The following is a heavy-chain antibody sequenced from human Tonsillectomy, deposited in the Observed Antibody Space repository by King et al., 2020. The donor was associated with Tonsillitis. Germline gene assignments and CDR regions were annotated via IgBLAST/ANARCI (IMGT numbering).Heavy chain of an antibody. D-gene: IGHD4-17*01. CDR2: IDYSENT. V-gene: IGHV4-39*07. CDR3: ARYYPVTTENFDS. J-gene: IGHJ4*02. CDR1: GGFISSSDYY. Sequence: QLQLQESGPGVARPSETLSLTCTVSGGFISSSDYYWGWIRQPPGKGLEWIGSIDYSENTFYNPSLKSRLTMSVDTSKNQFSLKLRSVTAADTAVYYCARYYPVTTENFDSWGQGTLVTVSP.